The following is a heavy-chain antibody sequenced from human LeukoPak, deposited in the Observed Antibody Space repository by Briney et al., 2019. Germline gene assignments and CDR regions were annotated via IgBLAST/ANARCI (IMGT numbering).Heavy chain of an antibody. J-gene: IGHJ4*02. CDR2: IYPGDSDA. CDR1: GYSFTSYW. D-gene: IGHD6-6*01. V-gene: IGHV5-51*01. Sequence: GESLKISCKGSGYSFTSYWIGWVRQLPGKGLKWMGIIYPGDSDARYSPSFQGQVTISADKSISTAYLQWSSLKASDTAMYYCASSRIAARRWRNWGQGTLVTVSS. CDR3: ASSRIAARRWRN.